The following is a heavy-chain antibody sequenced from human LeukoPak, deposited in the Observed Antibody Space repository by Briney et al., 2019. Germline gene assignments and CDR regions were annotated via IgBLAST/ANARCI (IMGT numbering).Heavy chain of an antibody. CDR1: VDSMNGHF. Sequence: PSETLSLTCSASVDSMNGHFWSWIRQSPGKGLEWIGNVHYSLPSNFSPSLKSRVTISMDTSRSQFSLKLGTVTAADTAVYYCACYNFVGRTFDCWGQGTLVTVSS. CDR3: ACYNFVGRTFDC. J-gene: IGHJ4*02. CDR2: VHYSLPS. V-gene: IGHV4-59*11. D-gene: IGHD5-24*01.